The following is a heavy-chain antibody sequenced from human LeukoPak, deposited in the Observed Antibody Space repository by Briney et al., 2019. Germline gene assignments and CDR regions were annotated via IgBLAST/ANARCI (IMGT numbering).Heavy chain of an antibody. D-gene: IGHD6-13*01. Sequence: SETLSLTCAVYGGSFSGYYWSWIRQPPGKGLEWIGEINHSGSTNYNPSLKSRVTISVDASKNQFSLKLSSVTAADTAVYYCARRGGSSWYYPFPFDYWGQGTLVTVSS. CDR2: INHSGST. J-gene: IGHJ4*02. CDR1: GGSFSGYY. V-gene: IGHV4-34*01. CDR3: ARRGGSSWYYPFPFDY.